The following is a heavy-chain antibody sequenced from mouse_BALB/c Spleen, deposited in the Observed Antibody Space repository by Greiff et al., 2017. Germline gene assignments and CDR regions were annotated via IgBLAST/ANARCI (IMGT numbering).Heavy chain of an antibody. J-gene: IGHJ3*01. V-gene: IGHV1-12*01. CDR2: IYPGNGDT. CDR1: GYTFTSYN. CDR3: ARGGDDYGAWFAY. D-gene: IGHD2-4*01. Sequence: QVQLQQPGAELVKPGASVKMSCKASGYTFTSYNMHWVKQTPGQGLEWIGAIYPGNGDTSYNQKFKGKATLTADKSSSTAYMQLSSLTSEDSAVYYCARGGDDYGAWFAYWGQGTLVTVSA.